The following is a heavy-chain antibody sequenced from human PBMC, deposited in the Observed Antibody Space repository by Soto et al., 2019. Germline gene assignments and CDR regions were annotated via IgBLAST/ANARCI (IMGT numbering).Heavy chain of an antibody. CDR2: VSGSGSST. CDR1: GFIFSSYG. V-gene: IGHV3-23*01. D-gene: IGHD1-26*01. CDR3: GRNLDSGPSRWGY. Sequence: GGSLRLSCAASGFIFSSYGMSWVRQAPGKGLEWVSAVSGSGSSTYYADSVKGRFTISRDNPRNTLYLQMDTLRADDTGFYYCGRNLDSGPSRWGYWGQGTLVTVSS. J-gene: IGHJ4*02.